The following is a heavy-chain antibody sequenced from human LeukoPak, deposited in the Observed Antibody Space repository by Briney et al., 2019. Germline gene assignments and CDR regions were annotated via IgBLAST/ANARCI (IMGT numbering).Heavy chain of an antibody. CDR1: GGTFSSYA. CDR3: ASPYYDILTGYLSY. V-gene: IGHV1-69*04. Sequence: ASVKVSCKASGGTFSSYAISWVRQAPGQGLEWMGRIIPILGIANYAQKFQGRVTITADKSTSTAYMELSSLRSEDTAVYYCASPYYDILTGYLSYWGQGTLVTVSS. J-gene: IGHJ4*02. CDR2: IIPILGIA. D-gene: IGHD3-9*01.